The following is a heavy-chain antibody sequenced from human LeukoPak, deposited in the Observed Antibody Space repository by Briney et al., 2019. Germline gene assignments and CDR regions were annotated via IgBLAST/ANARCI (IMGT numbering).Heavy chain of an antibody. V-gene: IGHV4-31*03. Sequence: SQTPSLTCSVSGGSISSEGFYWSWLRQHPGKGLEWIAYIYHSGRTYYNPSLKSRLTISVDTSKNQFSMSLKSVTAADTAVYYCARVVTSSLYFFDYRGQGTLVSVSS. CDR2: IYHSGRT. CDR1: GGSISSEGFY. J-gene: IGHJ4*02. D-gene: IGHD2-21*02. CDR3: ARVVTSSLYFFDY.